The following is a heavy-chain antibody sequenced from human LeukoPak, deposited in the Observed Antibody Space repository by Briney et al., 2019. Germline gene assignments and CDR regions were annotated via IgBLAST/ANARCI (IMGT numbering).Heavy chain of an antibody. CDR2: IYTSGST. V-gene: IGHV4-61*02. CDR3: AREAAGIAAAVGNWFDP. Sequence: SETLSLTCTVSGGSISSGSYYWSWTRQPAGKGLEWIGRIYTSGSTNYNPSLKSRVTISVDTSKNQFSLKLGSVTAAATAVYYCAREAAGIAAAVGNWFDPWGQGTLVTVSS. J-gene: IGHJ5*02. D-gene: IGHD6-13*01. CDR1: GGSISSGSYY.